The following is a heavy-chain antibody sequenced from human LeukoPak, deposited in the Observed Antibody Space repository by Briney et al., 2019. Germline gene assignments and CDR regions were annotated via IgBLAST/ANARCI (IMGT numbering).Heavy chain of an antibody. Sequence: GGSLRLSCAASGLTFSSYGMSWVRQAPGKGLEWVSSISSSSSYIYYADSVKGRFTISRDNSKNTLYLQMNSLRAEDTAVFYCARTSYSSGWSPFDYWGQGTLVSVSS. CDR3: ARTSYSSGWSPFDY. V-gene: IGHV3-21*01. D-gene: IGHD6-19*01. CDR2: ISSSSSYI. CDR1: GLTFSSYG. J-gene: IGHJ4*02.